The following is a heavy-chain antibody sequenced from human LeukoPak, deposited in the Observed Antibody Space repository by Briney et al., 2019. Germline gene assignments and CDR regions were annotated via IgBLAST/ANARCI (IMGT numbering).Heavy chain of an antibody. J-gene: IGHJ5*02. Sequence: SETLSLTCAVYGGSFSGYYWSWIRQPPGKGLEWIGEINHSGSTNYNPSLKSRVTISVDTSKNQFSLKLSSVTAADTAVYYCARAPHLRNWFDPWGQGTLVTVSS. D-gene: IGHD4-17*01. CDR1: GGSFSGYY. V-gene: IGHV4-34*01. CDR2: INHSGST. CDR3: ARAPHLRNWFDP.